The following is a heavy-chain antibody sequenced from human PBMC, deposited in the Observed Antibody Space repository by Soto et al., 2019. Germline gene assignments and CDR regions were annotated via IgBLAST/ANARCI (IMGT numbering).Heavy chain of an antibody. CDR3: AKAAGTFDY. J-gene: IGHJ4*02. CDR1: GFTFDDYA. D-gene: IGHD6-13*01. V-gene: IGHV3-9*01. Sequence: SLRLSCAASGFTFDDYAMHWVRQAPGKGLEWVSGISWNSGSIGYADSVKGRFTISRDNAKNSLYLQMNSLRAEDTALYYCAKAAGTFDYWGQGTLVTVSS. CDR2: ISWNSGSI.